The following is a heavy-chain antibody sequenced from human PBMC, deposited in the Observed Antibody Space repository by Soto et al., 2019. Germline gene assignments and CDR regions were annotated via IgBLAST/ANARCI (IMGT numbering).Heavy chain of an antibody. Sequence: QVQLQESGPGLVKPSQTLSLTCTVSGGSISSGDYYWSWIRQPPGKGLAWIGYIYYSGSTYYNPSLKSRVTIPVDTSKNPFSLNLSSVTAADTAVYYCAHYISGRAFDIWGQGTMVTVSS. CDR2: IYYSGST. V-gene: IGHV4-30-4*01. CDR3: AHYISGRAFDI. CDR1: GGSISSGDYY. D-gene: IGHD6-19*01. J-gene: IGHJ3*02.